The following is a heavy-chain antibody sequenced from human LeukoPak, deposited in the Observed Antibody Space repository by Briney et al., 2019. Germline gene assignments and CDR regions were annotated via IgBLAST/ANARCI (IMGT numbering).Heavy chain of an antibody. CDR2: IYSGGST. J-gene: IGHJ6*03. CDR1: GFTVSSNY. V-gene: IGHV3-53*01. CDR3: ASNHPGSSPYYMDV. D-gene: IGHD1-26*01. Sequence: GGSLRLSCAASGFTVSSNYMSWVRQAPGKGLEWVSVIYSGGSTYYADSVKGRVTISRDNSKNTLYLQMNSLRAEDTAVYYCASNHPGSSPYYMDVWGKGITVTVSS.